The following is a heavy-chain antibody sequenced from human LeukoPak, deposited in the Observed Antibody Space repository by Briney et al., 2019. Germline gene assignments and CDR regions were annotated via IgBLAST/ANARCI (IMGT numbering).Heavy chain of an antibody. J-gene: IGHJ4*02. V-gene: IGHV3-21*01. CDR2: ISSSSSYI. Sequence: GGSLRLSCAASGFTFSSYSMNWVRQAPGKGLEWVSSISSSSSYIYYADSVKGRFTISRDHAKNSLYLQMNSLRAEDTAVYYCARDALVGLRMNFDYWGQGTLVTVSS. CDR3: ARDALVGLRMNFDY. CDR1: GFTFSSYS. D-gene: IGHD4-17*01.